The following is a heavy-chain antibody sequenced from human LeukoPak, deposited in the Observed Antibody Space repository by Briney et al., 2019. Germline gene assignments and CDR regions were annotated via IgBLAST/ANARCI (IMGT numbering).Heavy chain of an antibody. CDR2: IYHDGST. V-gene: IGHV4-4*02. D-gene: IGHD5-18*01. CDR3: ARDRGGYTYSHDY. Sequence: SETLSLTCAVSGGSISSNNWWLWVRQSPEKGLEWIGEIYHDGSTNYNPSLKSRVTISMDKSKNQLSLKLNFVTAAYTAVYYCARDRGGYTYSHDYWGQGTLVTVSS. CDR1: GGSISSNNW. J-gene: IGHJ4*02.